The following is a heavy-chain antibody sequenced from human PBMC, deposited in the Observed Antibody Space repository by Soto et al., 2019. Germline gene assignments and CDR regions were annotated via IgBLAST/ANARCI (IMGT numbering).Heavy chain of an antibody. V-gene: IGHV2-5*01. CDR1: GFSVSTSGEA. CDR2: LYWNDDK. Sequence: SGPTLVNPTQTLTLTCTFSGFSVSTSGEAVGWIRQPPGKALEWLALLYWNDDKFYSPSLKSRLTITKDTSENQVVLTMTNMDPVDTATYYCAHSAGTVSNNHYLYKGMDVWGQGTTVTVS. CDR3: AHSAGTVSNNHYLYKGMDV. J-gene: IGHJ6*02. D-gene: IGHD1-1*01.